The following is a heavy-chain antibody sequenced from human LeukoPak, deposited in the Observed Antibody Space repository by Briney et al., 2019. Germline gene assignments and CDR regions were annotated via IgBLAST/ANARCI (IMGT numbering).Heavy chain of an antibody. D-gene: IGHD2-2*01. J-gene: IGHJ4*02. V-gene: IGHV3-30*18. CDR1: GFTFSSYG. CDR3: AKHSLGYCSSTSCWNYFDY. Sequence: GRSLRLSCAASGFTFSSYGMHWVRRAPGKGLEWVAVISYDGSNKYYADSVKGRFTISRDNSKNTLYLQMNSLRAEDTAVYYCAKHSLGYCSSTSCWNYFDYWGQGTLVTVSS. CDR2: ISYDGSNK.